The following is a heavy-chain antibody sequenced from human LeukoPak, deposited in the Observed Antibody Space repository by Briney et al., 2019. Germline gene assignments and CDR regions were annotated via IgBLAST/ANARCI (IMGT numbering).Heavy chain of an antibody. J-gene: IGHJ3*02. CDR2: ISYDGSNK. CDR1: GFTFSSYA. Sequence: PGRSLRLSCAASGFTFSSYAMHRVRQAPGKGLEWVAVISYDGSNKYYADSVKGRFTISRDNSKNTLYLQMNSLRAEDTAVYYCARGHDAFDIWGQGTMVTVSS. V-gene: IGHV3-30-3*01. CDR3: ARGHDAFDI.